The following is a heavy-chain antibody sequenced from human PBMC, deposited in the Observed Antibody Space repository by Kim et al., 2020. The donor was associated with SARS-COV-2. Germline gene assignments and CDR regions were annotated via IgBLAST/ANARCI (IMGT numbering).Heavy chain of an antibody. D-gene: IGHD2-2*01. CDR3: ARGGAVPAAINYYYYGMDV. CDR2: IYHSGST. Sequence: SETLSLTCAVSGGSISSSNWWSWVRQPPGKGLEWIGEIYHSGSTNYNPSLKSRVTISVDKSKNQFSLKLSSVTAADTAVYYCARGGAVPAAINYYYYGMDVWGQGTTVTVSS. J-gene: IGHJ6*02. V-gene: IGHV4-4*02. CDR1: GGSISSSNW.